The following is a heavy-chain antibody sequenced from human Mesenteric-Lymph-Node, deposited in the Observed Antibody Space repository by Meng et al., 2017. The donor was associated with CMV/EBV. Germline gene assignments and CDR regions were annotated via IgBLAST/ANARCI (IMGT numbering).Heavy chain of an antibody. CDR1: GFTFSHYA. CDR3: AKDRGSGGNGYGMDV. Sequence: SCAASGFTFSHYAMFWVRQAPGKGLEWVAFSRYDGLNDFYAESVKGRFTISKDFSTNTLYLQMNSLRVEDAAVYYCAKDRGSGGNGYGMDVWGQGTTVTVSS. J-gene: IGHJ6*02. CDR2: SRYDGLND. V-gene: IGHV3-30*02. D-gene: IGHD2-15*01.